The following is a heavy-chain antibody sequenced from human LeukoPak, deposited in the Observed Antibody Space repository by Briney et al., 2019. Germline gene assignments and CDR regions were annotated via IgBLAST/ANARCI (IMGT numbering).Heavy chain of an antibody. Sequence: ASVKVSCKASGYTFTSYAMNWVRQAPGQGLEWMGWINTNTGNPTYAQGFTGRFVFSLDTSVSTACLQISSLKAEDTAVYYCARDATSGYSSYYYGMDVWGQGTTVTVSS. V-gene: IGHV7-4-1*02. CDR2: INTNTGNP. CDR1: GYTFTSYA. CDR3: ARDATSGYSSYYYGMDV. J-gene: IGHJ6*02. D-gene: IGHD6-19*01.